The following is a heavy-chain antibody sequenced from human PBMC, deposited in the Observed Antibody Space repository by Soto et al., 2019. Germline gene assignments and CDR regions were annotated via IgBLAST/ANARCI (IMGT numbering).Heavy chain of an antibody. CDR1: GFTFSDYY. Sequence: PGGSLRLSCAASGFTFSDYYMSWIRQAPGKGLEWVSYISSSSSYTNYADSVKGRFTISRDNTKNSLYLQMNSLRAEDTAVYYCARVVGYYDSSGYLTPFDYWGQGTLVTVSS. D-gene: IGHD3-22*01. V-gene: IGHV3-11*05. CDR3: ARVVGYYDSSGYLTPFDY. CDR2: ISSSSSYT. J-gene: IGHJ4*02.